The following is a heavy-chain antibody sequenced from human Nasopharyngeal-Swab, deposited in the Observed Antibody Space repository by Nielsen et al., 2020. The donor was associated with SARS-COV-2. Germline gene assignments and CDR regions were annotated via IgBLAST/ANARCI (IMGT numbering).Heavy chain of an antibody. CDR3: ARAFEAVVVDY. J-gene: IGHJ4*02. D-gene: IGHD2-15*01. Sequence: GESLKISCAASGFTFSSYGMHWVRQAPGKGLEWVSSISSSSSYIYYADSVKGRFTISRDNAKNSLYLQMNSLRAEDTAVYYCARAFEAVVVDYWGQGTLVTVSS. CDR1: GFTFSSYG. V-gene: IGHV3-21*01. CDR2: ISSSSSYI.